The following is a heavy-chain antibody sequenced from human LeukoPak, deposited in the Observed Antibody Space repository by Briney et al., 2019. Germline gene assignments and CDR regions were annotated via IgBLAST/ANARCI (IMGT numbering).Heavy chain of an antibody. CDR3: ARDRGGEQLVYWYFDL. Sequence: SVKVSCKASGYTFDSYGITWVRQAPGQGLEWMGGIIPIFGTANYAQKFQGRVTITADESTSTAYMELSSLRSEDTAVYYCARDRGGEQLVYWYFDLWGRGTLVTVSS. CDR2: IIPIFGTA. D-gene: IGHD6-6*01. V-gene: IGHV1-69*13. J-gene: IGHJ2*01. CDR1: GYTFDSYG.